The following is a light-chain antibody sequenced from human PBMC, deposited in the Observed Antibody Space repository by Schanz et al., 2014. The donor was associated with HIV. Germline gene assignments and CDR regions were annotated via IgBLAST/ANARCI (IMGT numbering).Light chain of an antibody. Sequence: DIVMTQSPDSLAVSLGERATINCKSSQSVFYSSNNKNYLAWYQKKPGQPPKLLIYWASTRGSGVPDRFSGSGSGTDFTLTISSLQAEDVAVYYCQQYYRTPWTFGQGTKVEIK. CDR3: QQYYRTPWT. CDR1: QSVFYSSNNKNY. J-gene: IGKJ1*01. V-gene: IGKV4-1*01. CDR2: WAS.